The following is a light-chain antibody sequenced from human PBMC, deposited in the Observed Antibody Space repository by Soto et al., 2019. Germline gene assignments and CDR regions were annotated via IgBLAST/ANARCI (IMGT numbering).Light chain of an antibody. V-gene: IGKV3-20*01. CDR3: QQYGSSIT. CDR2: AAS. Sequence: EIVLTQSPGTLSLSPGERATLSCRASQSVSSSYLAWYQQKPGQAPRLLIYAASSSATGIPDRFSGSGSGTDCTLTINRLEREDFAVYYCQQYGSSITFGQGTRLEIK. CDR1: QSVSSSY. J-gene: IGKJ5*01.